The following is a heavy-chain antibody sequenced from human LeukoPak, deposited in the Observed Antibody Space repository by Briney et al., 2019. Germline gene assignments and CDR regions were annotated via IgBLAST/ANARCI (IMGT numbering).Heavy chain of an antibody. V-gene: IGHV5-51*01. CDR2: IYPDDSNT. CDR3: ARSRRDGYNLDWFDP. Sequence: GESLKISCQGSGYNFPIYWIGWVRQMPGQGLEWMGIIYPDDSNTIYGPSFQGQVTISADKSISTAYLQWSSLKASDTAMYYCARSRRDGYNLDWFDPWGQGTLVTVSS. CDR1: GYNFPIYW. D-gene: IGHD5-24*01. J-gene: IGHJ5*02.